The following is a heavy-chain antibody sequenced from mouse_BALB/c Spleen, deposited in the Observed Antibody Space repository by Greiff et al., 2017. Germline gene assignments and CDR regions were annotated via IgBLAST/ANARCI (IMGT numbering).Heavy chain of an antibody. D-gene: IGHD4-1*01. V-gene: IGHV5-6-5*01. J-gene: IGHJ2*01. CDR1: GFTFSSYA. Sequence: EVKLMESGGGLVKPGGSLKLSCAASGFTFSSYAMSWVRQTPEKRLEWVASISSGGSTYYPDSVKGRFTISRDNARNILYLQKSSLRSEDTAMYYCARGRGELGFDYWGQGTTLTVSS. CDR2: ISSGGST. CDR3: ARGRGELGFDY.